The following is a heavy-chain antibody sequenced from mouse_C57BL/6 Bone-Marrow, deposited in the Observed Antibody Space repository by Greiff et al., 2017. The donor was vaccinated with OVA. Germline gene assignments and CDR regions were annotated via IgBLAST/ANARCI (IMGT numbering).Heavy chain of an antibody. V-gene: IGHV1-58*01. CDR1: GYTFTSYG. J-gene: IGHJ3*01. CDR2: IYIGTGYT. CDR3: ARGRYGSRVAWFAY. Sequence: VQLQQSGAELVRPGSSVKMSCKTSGYTFTSYGINWVKQRPGQGLEWIGYIYIGTGYTEYNEKFKGKATLTSDTSSSTAYMQLSSLTSEDSAIDFCARGRYGSRVAWFAYWGQGTLVTVSA. D-gene: IGHD1-1*01.